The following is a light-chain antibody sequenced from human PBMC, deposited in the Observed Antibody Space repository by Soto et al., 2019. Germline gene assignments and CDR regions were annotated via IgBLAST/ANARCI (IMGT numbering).Light chain of an antibody. V-gene: IGKV3-11*01. CDR2: DAS. Sequence: IVLTPSPATLSFFSGETGPLFCRARHIGSNYLAWYQQKPGQAPRLLIYDASNRATGIPGRFSGSGSGTDFTLTISSLEPEDFAVYYCQQHGSSPRTFGQGTKVDI. CDR1: HIGSNY. CDR3: QQHGSSPRT. J-gene: IGKJ1*01.